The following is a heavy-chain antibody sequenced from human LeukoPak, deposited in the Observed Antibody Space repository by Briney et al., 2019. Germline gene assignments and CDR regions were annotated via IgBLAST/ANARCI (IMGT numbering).Heavy chain of an antibody. D-gene: IGHD2-2*01. V-gene: IGHV3-7*01. J-gene: IGHJ4*02. CDR1: GFTSSSYW. CDR2: IKQDGSEK. CDR3: ARVGIYCSSTSCPYYFDY. Sequence: GGSLRLSCAASGFTSSSYWMSWVRQAPGKGLEWVANIKQDGSEKYYVDSVKGRFTISRDNAKNSLYLQMNSLRAEDTAVYYCARVGIYCSSTSCPYYFDYWGQGTLVTVSS.